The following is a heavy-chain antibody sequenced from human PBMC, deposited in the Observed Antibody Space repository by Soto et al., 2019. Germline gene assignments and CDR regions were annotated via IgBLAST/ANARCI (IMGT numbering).Heavy chain of an antibody. CDR2: IIPIFGTA. V-gene: IGHV1-69*13. CDR3: ARDRFAYYSDSSAYYYYYYAMDV. Sequence: GASVKVSCKASGGTFSSYAISWVRQAPGQGLEWMGGIIPIFGTANYAQKFQGRVTITADESTSTAYMELSSLRSEDTAVYYCARDRFAYYSDSSAYYYYYYAMDVWGQGTTVTVSS. CDR1: GGTFSSYA. D-gene: IGHD3-22*01. J-gene: IGHJ6*02.